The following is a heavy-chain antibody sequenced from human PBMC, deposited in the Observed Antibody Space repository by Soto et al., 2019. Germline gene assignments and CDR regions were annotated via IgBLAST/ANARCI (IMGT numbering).Heavy chain of an antibody. J-gene: IGHJ4*02. CDR1: GYTFTCYG. V-gene: IGHV1-69*04. CDR2: IIPILGIA. D-gene: IGHD2-21*01. Sequence: SLKFSCKASGYTFTCYGISRVRQAPVQGLEWMGRIIPILGIANYAQKFQGRVTITADKSTSTAYMELGSLRSGDTAVYYCAGGGGELSFSYWGLG. CDR3: AGGGGELSFSY.